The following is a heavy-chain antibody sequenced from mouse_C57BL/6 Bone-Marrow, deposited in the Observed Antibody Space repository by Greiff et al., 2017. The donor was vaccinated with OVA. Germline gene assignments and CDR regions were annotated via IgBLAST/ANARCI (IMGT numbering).Heavy chain of an antibody. CDR3: ARKDYYGNHFAY. CDR1: GFSLTSYG. D-gene: IGHD2-1*01. CDR2: IWSGGST. V-gene: IGHV2-2*01. Sequence: VQLQQSGPGLVQPSQRLSITCTVSGFSLTSYGVHWVRQSPGKGLEWLGVIWSGGSTDYNAAFISRLSISKDNSKSQVFFKMNSLQADDTAIYYCARKDYYGNHFAYWGQGTLVTVSA. J-gene: IGHJ3*01.